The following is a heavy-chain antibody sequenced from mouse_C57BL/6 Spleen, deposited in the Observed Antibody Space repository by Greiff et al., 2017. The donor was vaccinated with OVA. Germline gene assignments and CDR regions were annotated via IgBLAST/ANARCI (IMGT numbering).Heavy chain of an antibody. CDR1: GFTFNTYA. V-gene: IGHV10-3*01. D-gene: IGHD2-4*01. CDR2: IRSKSSNYAT. CDR3: VREMGLRRDYYAMDY. J-gene: IGHJ4*01. Sequence: EVQLVESGGGLVQPKGSLKLSCAASGFTFNTYAMHWVRQAPGKGLEWVARIRSKSSNYATYYADSVKDRFTISRDDSQSMLYLQMNNLKTEDTAMYYCVREMGLRRDYYAMDYWGQGTSVTVSS.